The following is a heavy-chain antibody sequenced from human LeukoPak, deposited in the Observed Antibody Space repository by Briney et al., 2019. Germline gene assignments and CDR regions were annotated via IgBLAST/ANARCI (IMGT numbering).Heavy chain of an antibody. J-gene: IGHJ4*02. Sequence: SETLSLTCTVSGGSISSDRFYWTWVRQPAGKRLELIGRIKSSNTNYNPSLKSRVNISVDTSTNQFSLKLSSLTAADAAVYYCARVPDWTYVPDYWGQGTLVTVSS. CDR1: GGSISSDRFY. D-gene: IGHD3-16*01. CDR3: ARVPDWTYVPDY. CDR2: IKSSNT. V-gene: IGHV4-61*02.